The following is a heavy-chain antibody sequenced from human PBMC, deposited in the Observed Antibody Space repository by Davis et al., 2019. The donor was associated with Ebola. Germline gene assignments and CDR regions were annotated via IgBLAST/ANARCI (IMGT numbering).Heavy chain of an antibody. V-gene: IGHV3-30*18. CDR2: ISYDGSNK. CDR1: GFTFSSYG. J-gene: IGHJ4*02. CDR3: AKDRYYYDSSGYYQDY. D-gene: IGHD3-22*01. Sequence: GESLKISCAASGFTFSSYGMHWVRQAPGKGLEWVAVISYDGSNKYYADSVKGRFTISRDNSKNTLYLQMNSLRAEDTAVYYCAKDRYYYDSSGYYQDYWGQGTLVTVSS.